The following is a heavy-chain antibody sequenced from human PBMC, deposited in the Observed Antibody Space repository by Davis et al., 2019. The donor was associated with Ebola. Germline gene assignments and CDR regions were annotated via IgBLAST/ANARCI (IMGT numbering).Heavy chain of an antibody. CDR1: GGSISSGDYY. D-gene: IGHD2-15*01. CDR3: AGNGGSCYSCFDY. CDR2: IYYSGST. J-gene: IGHJ4*02. Sequence: LRLSCTVSGGSISSGDYYWSWIRQPPGKGLEWIGYIYYSGSTYYNPSLKSRVTISVDTSNNQFSLKLSSVTAADTAVYYCAGNGGSCYSCFDYWGQGTLVTVSS. V-gene: IGHV4-30-4*01.